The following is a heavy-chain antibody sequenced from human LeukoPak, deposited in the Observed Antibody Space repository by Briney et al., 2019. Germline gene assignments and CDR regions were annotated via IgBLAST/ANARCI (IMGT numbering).Heavy chain of an antibody. Sequence: GGSLRLSCAASGFTFSSYAMSWVRQAPGKGLEWVSAISGSGGSTYYADSVKGRSTISRDNSKNTLYLQMNSLRAEDTAVYYCAKDLLYGGNSDYWGQGTLVTVSS. CDR1: GFTFSSYA. J-gene: IGHJ4*02. CDR2: ISGSGGST. V-gene: IGHV3-23*01. D-gene: IGHD4-23*01. CDR3: AKDLLYGGNSDY.